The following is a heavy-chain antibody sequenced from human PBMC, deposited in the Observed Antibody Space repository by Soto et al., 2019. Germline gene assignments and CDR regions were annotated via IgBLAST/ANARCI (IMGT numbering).Heavy chain of an antibody. CDR1: GFSFSSYA. CDR2: MSGTGGTT. J-gene: IGHJ5*02. V-gene: IGHV3-23*01. Sequence: EVQLLESGGGLVQPGGSLRLSCTASGFSFSSYAMSWVRQAPGKGLEWVSSMSGTGGTTYYADSVKGRFTISRDNSKNTMYLQMNSLRADDTAVYYCARLEAIFGVIKNGIWFDPWGQGTLVTVSS. D-gene: IGHD3-3*01. CDR3: ARLEAIFGVIKNGIWFDP.